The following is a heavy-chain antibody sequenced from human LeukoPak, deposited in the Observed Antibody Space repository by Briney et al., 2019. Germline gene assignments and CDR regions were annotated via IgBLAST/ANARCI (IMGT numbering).Heavy chain of an antibody. D-gene: IGHD3-10*01. J-gene: IGHJ4*02. CDR3: ARRLRYGSGSYYRH. CDR2: INHSGST. V-gene: IGHV4-34*01. Sequence: SETLSLTCAVYGGSFSGYYWSWIRRPPGKGLEWIGEINHSGSTNYNPSLKSRVTISVDTSKNQFSLKLSSVTAADTAVYYCARRLRYGSGSYYRHWGQGTLVTVSS. CDR1: GGSFSGYY.